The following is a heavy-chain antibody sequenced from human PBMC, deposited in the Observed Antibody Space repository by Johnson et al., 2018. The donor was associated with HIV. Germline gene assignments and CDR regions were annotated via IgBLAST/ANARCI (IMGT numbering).Heavy chain of an antibody. CDR2: ISYSGSST. V-gene: IGHV3-23*04. J-gene: IGHJ3*01. CDR1: GFSFDSHA. D-gene: IGHD3-22*01. Sequence: VLLVESGGGLVQPGGSLRLSCAASGFSFDSHAINWVRQAPGKGLQWVSAISYSGSSTYYADSVKGRFTISRDNSRRTVYLHMINLRADDTALYYCAREISRYYYDYAACDFWGQGTTVTVS. CDR3: AREISRYYYDYAACDF.